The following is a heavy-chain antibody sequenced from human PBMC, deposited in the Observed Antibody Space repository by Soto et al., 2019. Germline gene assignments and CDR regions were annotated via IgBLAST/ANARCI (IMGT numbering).Heavy chain of an antibody. CDR1: GGSISSGGYY. Sequence: PSETLSLTCTVSGGSISSGGYYWSWIRQHPGKGLEWIGYIYYSGSTYYNPSLKSRVTISVDTSKNQFSLKLSSVTAADTAVYYCARQFCGLDGDGRCFEPWGQGTLVTVSS. D-gene: IGHD2-21*01. J-gene: IGHJ5*02. CDR3: ARQFCGLDGDGRCFEP. V-gene: IGHV4-31*03. CDR2: IYYSGST.